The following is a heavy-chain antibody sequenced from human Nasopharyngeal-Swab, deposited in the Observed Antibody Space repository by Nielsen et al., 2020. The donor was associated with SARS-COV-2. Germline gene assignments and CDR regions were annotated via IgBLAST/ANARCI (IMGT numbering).Heavy chain of an antibody. D-gene: IGHD6-13*01. J-gene: IGHJ4*02. CDR1: GGSISSGGYY. V-gene: IGHV4-31*03. CDR3: ASLPRIAAAGTGNDY. Sequence: SETLSLTCTVSGGSISSGGYYWSWIRQHPGKGLEWIGCIYYSGSTYYNPSLKSRVTISVDTSKNQFSLKLSSVTAADTAVYYCASLPRIAAAGTGNDYWGQGTLVTVSS. CDR2: IYYSGST.